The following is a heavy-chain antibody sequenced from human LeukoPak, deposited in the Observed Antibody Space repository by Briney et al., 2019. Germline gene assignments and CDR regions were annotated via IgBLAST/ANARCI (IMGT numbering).Heavy chain of an antibody. J-gene: IGHJ4*02. Sequence: ASVKVSCKASGYTFTSYAMHWVRQAPGQRLEWMGWINAGNGNTKYSQKFQGRVTITRDTSTSTAYMELSSLRSEDTAVYYCARIIGYCSSTSCPDPYWGQGTLVTVSS. CDR3: ARIIGYCSSTSCPDPY. CDR1: GYTFTSYA. V-gene: IGHV1-3*01. D-gene: IGHD2-2*01. CDR2: INAGNGNT.